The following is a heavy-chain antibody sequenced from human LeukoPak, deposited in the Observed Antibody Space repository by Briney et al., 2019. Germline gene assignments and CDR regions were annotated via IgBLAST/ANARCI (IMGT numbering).Heavy chain of an antibody. J-gene: IGHJ4*02. V-gene: IGHV3-23*01. CDR2: ISGSGGST. Sequence: GGSPRLSCAASGFTFSSYAMSWVRQAPGKGLEWVSAISGSGGSTYYADSVKGRFTISRDNSKNTLYLQMNSLRAEDTAVYYCAKDFWSGYYNWGYYFDYWGQGTLVTVSS. CDR1: GFTFSSYA. D-gene: IGHD3-3*01. CDR3: AKDFWSGYYNWGYYFDY.